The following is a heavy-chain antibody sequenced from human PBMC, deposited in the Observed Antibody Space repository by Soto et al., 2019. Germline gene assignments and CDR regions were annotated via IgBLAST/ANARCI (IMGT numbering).Heavy chain of an antibody. CDR3: ARAGRFLEWSLYYYYGMDV. J-gene: IGHJ6*02. V-gene: IGHV4-30-4*01. CDR1: GGSISSGDYY. Sequence: SETLSLTCTVSGGSISSGDYYWSWIRQPPGKGLEWIGYIYYSGSTYYNPSLKSRVTISVDTSKNQFSLKLSSVTAADTAVYYCARAGRFLEWSLYYYYGMDVWGQGTTVTVSS. D-gene: IGHD3-3*01. CDR2: IYYSGST.